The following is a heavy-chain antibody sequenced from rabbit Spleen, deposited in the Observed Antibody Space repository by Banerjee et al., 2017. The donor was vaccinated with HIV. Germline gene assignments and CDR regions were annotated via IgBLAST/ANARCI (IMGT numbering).Heavy chain of an antibody. CDR3: SRDAGTSVSSDGMAL. V-gene: IGHV1S40*01. D-gene: IGHD8-1*01. CDR2: IYAGNSGTT. J-gene: IGHJ6*01. CDR1: GFSFSSSYY. Sequence: QSLGGAGGDLVKPGASLTLTCTTSGFSFSSSYYMGWGRQPPGKGLEWIACIYAGNSGTTYYASWAKGRFPISKTSSTTVTLQMNSLTDADTATYFCSRDAGTSVSSDGMALWGQGTLVTVS.